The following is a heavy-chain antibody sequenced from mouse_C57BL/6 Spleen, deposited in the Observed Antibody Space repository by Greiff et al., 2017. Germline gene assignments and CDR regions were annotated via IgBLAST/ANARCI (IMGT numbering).Heavy chain of an antibody. Sequence: QVQLQQPGAELVKPGASVKLSCKASGYTFTSYWMHWVKQRPGQGLEWIGMIHPNSGSTNYNEKFKSKATLTVVKSSSTAYMQLSSLTSEDSAVYYCARGLRRDYWYFDVWGTGTTVTVSS. CDR1: GYTFTSYW. V-gene: IGHV1-64*01. CDR2: IHPNSGST. D-gene: IGHD1-2*01. CDR3: ARGLRRDYWYFDV. J-gene: IGHJ1*03.